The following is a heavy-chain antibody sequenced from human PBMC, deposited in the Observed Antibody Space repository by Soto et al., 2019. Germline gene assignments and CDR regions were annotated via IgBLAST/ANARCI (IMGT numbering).Heavy chain of an antibody. Sequence: ASVKVSCKASGGTFSSYAISWVRQAPGQGLEWMGGIIPIFGTANYAQKFQGRVTITADESTSTAYMELSSLRSEDTAVYYCASGYYDSSGYYGYWGQGTLVTVSS. CDR1: GGTFSSYA. CDR3: ASGYYDSSGYYGY. V-gene: IGHV1-69*13. D-gene: IGHD3-22*01. J-gene: IGHJ4*02. CDR2: IIPIFGTA.